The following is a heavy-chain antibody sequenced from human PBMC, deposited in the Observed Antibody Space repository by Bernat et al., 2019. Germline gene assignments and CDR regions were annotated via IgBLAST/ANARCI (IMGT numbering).Heavy chain of an antibody. CDR2: ISYDGSNK. CDR1: GFTFSSYG. J-gene: IGHJ4*02. V-gene: IGHV3-30*18. CDR3: AKAPGIVNDYFDY. D-gene: IGHD1-26*01. Sequence: QVQLVESGGGVVQPGRSLRLSCAASGFTFSSYGMHWVRQAPGKGLEWVAVISYDGSNKYYADSVKGRFTISSDNSKNTLYLQMNSLRAEDTAVYYCAKAPGIVNDYFDYWGQGTLVTVSS.